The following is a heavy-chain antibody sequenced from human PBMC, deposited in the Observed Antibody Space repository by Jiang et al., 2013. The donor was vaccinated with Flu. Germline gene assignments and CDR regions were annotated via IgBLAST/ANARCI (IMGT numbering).Heavy chain of an antibody. CDR1: GVAFGNIA. V-gene: IGHV3-23*01. J-gene: IGHJ4*02. Sequence: PGGSLRLSCAASGVAFGNIAMAWVRQAPGKGLEWVSGIGADGSSTYYADSVKGRFTISRDNYKKTLYLQMNSPRGEDTAVYYCATDRLSDWGQGTLVTVSS. CDR3: ATDRLSD. CDR2: IGADGSST.